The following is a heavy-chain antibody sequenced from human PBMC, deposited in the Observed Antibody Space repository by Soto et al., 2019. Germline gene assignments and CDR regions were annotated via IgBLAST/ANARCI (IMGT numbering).Heavy chain of an antibody. J-gene: IGHJ5*02. D-gene: IGHD3-3*01. CDR3: ARGGFNTSSDYDFWSGSPAWFDP. CDR2: IIPILGIA. CDR1: GGTFSSYT. V-gene: IGHV1-69*02. Sequence: ASVKVSCKASGGTFSSYTISWVRQAPGQGLEWMGRIIPILGIANYAQKFQGRVTITADKSTSTAYMELSSLRSEDTAVYYCARGGFNTSSDYDFWSGSPAWFDPWGQGTLVTVSS.